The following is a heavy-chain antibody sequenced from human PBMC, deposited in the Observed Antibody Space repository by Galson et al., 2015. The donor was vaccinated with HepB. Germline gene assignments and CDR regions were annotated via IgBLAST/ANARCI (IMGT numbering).Heavy chain of an antibody. D-gene: IGHD3-22*01. V-gene: IGHV3-30-3*01. J-gene: IGHJ4*02. CDR1: GFTFSNYV. CDR3: ARGGLTYYYDSSGFLFY. CDR2: MSYDGGNT. Sequence: SLRLSCAASGFTFSNYVMHWVRQAPGKGLEWMALMSYDGGNTYYADSVKGRFTISRDNSKNTLYLQMNSLRAEDTAVYYCARGGLTYYYDSSGFLFYWGQGTLVTVSS.